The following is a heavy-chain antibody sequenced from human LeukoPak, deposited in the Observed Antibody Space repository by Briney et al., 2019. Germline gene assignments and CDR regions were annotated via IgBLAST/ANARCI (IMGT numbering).Heavy chain of an antibody. CDR3: AREKWSPVGSYFDY. CDR1: GFTFSSYA. V-gene: IGHV3-30*04. Sequence: GRSLRLSCAASGFTFSSYAMHRVRQAPGKGLEWVAVISYDGSNKYYADSVKGRFTISRDNSKNTLYLQMNSLRAEDTAVYYCAREKWSPVGSYFDYWGQGTLVTVSS. D-gene: IGHD2-8*01. J-gene: IGHJ4*02. CDR2: ISYDGSNK.